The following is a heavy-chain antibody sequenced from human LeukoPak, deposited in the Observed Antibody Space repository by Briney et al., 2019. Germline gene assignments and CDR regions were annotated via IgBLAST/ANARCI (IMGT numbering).Heavy chain of an antibody. Sequence: GGSLRLSCAASGFSFTNYAMNWVRQAPGKGLEWVSFISASGTTTHYSDSVKARFTISRDNSKNTLFLQINSMRAEYTAAYYCAKGAQFDFWSGYTLEYFDVWGKGTLVTVSS. CDR3: AKGAQFDFWSGYTLEYFDV. J-gene: IGHJ4*02. CDR2: ISASGTTT. CDR1: GFSFTNYA. V-gene: IGHV3-23*01. D-gene: IGHD3-3*01.